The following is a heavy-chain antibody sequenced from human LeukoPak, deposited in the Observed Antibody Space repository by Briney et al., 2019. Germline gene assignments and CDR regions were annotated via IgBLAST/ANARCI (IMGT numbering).Heavy chain of an antibody. J-gene: IGHJ4*02. V-gene: IGHV2-70*11. CDR1: GFSLSTTGMC. CDR2: IDWDDDK. Sequence: SGPALVKPTQTLTLTCTISGFSLSTTGMCVSWIRQPPGKALEWLARIDWDDDKYYNTSLRTRLTISNETSKNQVVVKVTKMDPTDIYTYYCARSRRRDGFIDYWGQGNLVTVPS. CDR3: ARSRRRDGFIDY. D-gene: IGHD5-24*01.